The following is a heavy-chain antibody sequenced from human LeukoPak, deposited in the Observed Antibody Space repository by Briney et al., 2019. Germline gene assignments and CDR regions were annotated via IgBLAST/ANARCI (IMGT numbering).Heavy chain of an antibody. Sequence: GGSLRLSCAASGFTFSSYAMSWVRQAPGKGLEWVSAVSGSGGSTYYADSVKGRFTISRDNAENTLYLQMNSLRAEDTAVYYCARGTAGYHSSYFDYWGQGTLVTVSS. CDR2: VSGSGGST. V-gene: IGHV3-23*01. CDR1: GFTFSSYA. CDR3: ARGTAGYHSSYFDY. J-gene: IGHJ4*02. D-gene: IGHD3-16*02.